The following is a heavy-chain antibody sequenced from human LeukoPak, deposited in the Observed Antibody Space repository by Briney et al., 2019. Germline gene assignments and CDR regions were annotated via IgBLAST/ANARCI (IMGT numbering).Heavy chain of an antibody. CDR1: GYGFTSYW. V-gene: IGHV5-51*01. CDR3: ARTAKMYYDFWSGYYFDY. D-gene: IGHD3-3*01. CDR2: IYPGDSDT. Sequence: GESLKISCKGSGYGFTSYWIGWVRQMPGKGLEWMGIIYPGDSDTRYSPSFQGQVTISADKSISTAYLQWSSLKASDTAMYYCARTAKMYYDFWSGYYFDYWGQGTLVTVSS. J-gene: IGHJ4*02.